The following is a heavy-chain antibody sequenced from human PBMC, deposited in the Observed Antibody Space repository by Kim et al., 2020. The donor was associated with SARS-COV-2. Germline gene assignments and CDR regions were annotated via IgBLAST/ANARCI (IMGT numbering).Heavy chain of an antibody. D-gene: IGHD3-9*01. CDR3: ARDVLGYFDTPGYFDY. CDR2: ISAYNGNT. J-gene: IGHJ4*02. Sequence: ASVKVSCKASGYTFTSYGISWVRQAPGQGLEWMGWISAYNGNTNYAQKLQGRVTMTTDTSTSTAYMELRSLRSDDTAVYYCARDVLGYFDTPGYFDYWGQGTLVTVSS. V-gene: IGHV1-18*01. CDR1: GYTFTSYG.